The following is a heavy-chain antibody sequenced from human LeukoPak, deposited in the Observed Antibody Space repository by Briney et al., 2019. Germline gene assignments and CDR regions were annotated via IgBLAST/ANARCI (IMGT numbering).Heavy chain of an antibody. J-gene: IGHJ6*02. CDR3: ARGTGVGSGWYYYYYGMDV. D-gene: IGHD6-19*01. Sequence: ASVKVSCKASGYTFTSYDINRVRQATGQGLEWMGWMNPNSGNTGYAQKFQGRVTMTRNTSISTAYMELSSLRSEDTAVYYCARGTGVGSGWYYYYYGMDVWGQGTTVTVSS. CDR1: GYTFTSYD. V-gene: IGHV1-8*01. CDR2: MNPNSGNT.